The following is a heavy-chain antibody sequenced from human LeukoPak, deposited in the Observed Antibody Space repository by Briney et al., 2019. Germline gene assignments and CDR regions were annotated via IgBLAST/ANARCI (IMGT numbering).Heavy chain of an antibody. J-gene: IGHJ4*02. CDR3: ARVGRDHFDY. D-gene: IGHD2-21*01. Sequence: GGSLRLSCEVSGFTVSDYYVTWVRQAPGKGLEWVSVVYAGGGGTHLAASVRDRFSTSRDNSKNTVYLQMDSLKDEDTAVYYCARVGRDHFDYWGQGSLVTVSS. V-gene: IGHV3-66*01. CDR1: GFTVSDYY. CDR2: VYAGGGGT.